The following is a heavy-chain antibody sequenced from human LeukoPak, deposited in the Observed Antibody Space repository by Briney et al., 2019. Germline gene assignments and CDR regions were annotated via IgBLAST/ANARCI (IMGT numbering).Heavy chain of an antibody. V-gene: IGHV4-39*02. CDR2: IYSSVST. Sequence: SETLSLTCTVSGGSISSNACYWACIRQPPGKVLGWFESIYSSVSTYYSPSLKSRVTICVDKSKIRCLLRLSSVAAADTALYYCAYSGSYGDLGYWGQGIPVTVSS. CDR3: AYSGSYGDLGY. D-gene: IGHD1-26*01. CDR1: GGSISSNACY. J-gene: IGHJ4*02.